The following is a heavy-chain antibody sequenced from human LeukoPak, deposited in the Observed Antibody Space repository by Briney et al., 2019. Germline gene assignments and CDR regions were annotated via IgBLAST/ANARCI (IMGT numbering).Heavy chain of an antibody. Sequence: SETLSLTCTVSGGSISSSSYYWGWLRQSPGKGLEWLGSIDYSGRTYCNPSFKSRVTISVDTSKNQFSLKLSSVTAADTAVFFCARHWCTSTSCYSFFDYWGQGTLVTVSS. CDR3: ARHWCTSTSCYSFFDY. CDR1: GGSISSSSYY. D-gene: IGHD2-2*01. J-gene: IGHJ4*02. V-gene: IGHV4-39*01. CDR2: IDYSGRT.